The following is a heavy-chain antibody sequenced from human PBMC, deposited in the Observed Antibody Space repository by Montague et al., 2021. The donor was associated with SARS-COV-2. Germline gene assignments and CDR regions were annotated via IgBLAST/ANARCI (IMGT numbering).Heavy chain of an antibody. Sequence: SETLSLTCTVSGGSISSYYWSWIRQPPGKGLEWIGDIYHSGSTNYNPSLKSRVTISIDTSKNQFSLKLSSVTAADTAVYYCARHALGYFGRLNDEYFDYWGQGTLVTVSS. CDR3: ARHALGYFGRLNDEYFDY. D-gene: IGHD3-9*01. CDR1: GGSISSYY. V-gene: IGHV4-59*08. CDR2: IYHSGST. J-gene: IGHJ4*02.